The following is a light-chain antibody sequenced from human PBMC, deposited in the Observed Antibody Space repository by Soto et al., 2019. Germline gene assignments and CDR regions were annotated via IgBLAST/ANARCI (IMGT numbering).Light chain of an antibody. CDR1: SSNIGSNY. Sequence: QSVLTQTPSVSAAPGQKVTISCSGSSSNIGSNYVSWYQQLPGTAPKLLIYENNKGPSGIPDRFSGSKAGTSATLGITGLQTGDEADYYCGTWDSSLSAGVFGGGTKVTVL. J-gene: IGLJ2*01. V-gene: IGLV1-51*02. CDR3: GTWDSSLSAGV. CDR2: ENN.